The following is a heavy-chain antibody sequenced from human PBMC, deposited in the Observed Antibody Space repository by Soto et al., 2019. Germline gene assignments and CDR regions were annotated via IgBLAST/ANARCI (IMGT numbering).Heavy chain of an antibody. V-gene: IGHV3-30*18. Sequence: QVQLVESGGGVVQPGRSLRRSCAASGFTFSGYGMHWVRQAPGKGLQWVAHISYDGNNKYYADSVKGRFTMSRDNSKNTLYLQMNSLRAEDTAVYYCAKDFNPLSPDSYFDYWGQGTLVTVSS. CDR1: GFTFSGYG. CDR3: AKDFNPLSPDSYFDY. D-gene: IGHD2-21*01. J-gene: IGHJ4*02. CDR2: ISYDGNNK.